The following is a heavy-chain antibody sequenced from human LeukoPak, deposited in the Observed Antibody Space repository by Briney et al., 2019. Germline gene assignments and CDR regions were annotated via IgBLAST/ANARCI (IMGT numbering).Heavy chain of an antibody. Sequence: GGSLRLSCAASGFTFSWFPMHWVRQAPGKGLEWVAVISYDGSNKYYGDSVKGRFIISRDNSKNTLYLQMNSLRPKDTALYYCARRGGDSGFDYWGQGALVTVSS. CDR3: ARRGGDSGFDY. CDR2: ISYDGSNK. D-gene: IGHD3-10*01. V-gene: IGHV3-30*04. CDR1: GFTFSWFP. J-gene: IGHJ4*02.